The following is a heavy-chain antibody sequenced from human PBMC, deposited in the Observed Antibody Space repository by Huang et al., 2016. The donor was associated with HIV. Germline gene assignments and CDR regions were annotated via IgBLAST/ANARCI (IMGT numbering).Heavy chain of an antibody. CDR2: IGGGGGTT. CDR3: AKVELGYNNGWYVS. Sequence: EVQLLESGGGLVQPGGSLRLSCAASDFTFNTYAMTWVRQARGKGWEWVSTIGGGGGTTIYADSVRGRFTISRDNSKNTVHLQMNSLRVEDTAVYYCAKVELGYNNGWYVSWGQGTLVTVSS. CDR1: DFTFNTYA. J-gene: IGHJ5*01. D-gene: IGHD6-19*01. V-gene: IGHV3-23*01.